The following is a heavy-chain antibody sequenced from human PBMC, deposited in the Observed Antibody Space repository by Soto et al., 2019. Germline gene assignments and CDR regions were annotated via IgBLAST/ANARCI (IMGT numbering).Heavy chain of an antibody. CDR3: AKDLAARPPGSSYYYYGMDV. V-gene: IGHV3-30*18. CDR2: ISYDGSNK. CDR1: GFTFSIYG. D-gene: IGHD6-6*01. J-gene: IGHJ6*02. Sequence: GGSLRLSCAASGFTFSIYGMHWVRQAPGKGLEWVAVISYDGSNKYYADSVKGRFTISRDNSKNTLYLQMNSLRAEDTAVYYCAKDLAARPPGSSYYYYGMDVWGQGTTVTVSS.